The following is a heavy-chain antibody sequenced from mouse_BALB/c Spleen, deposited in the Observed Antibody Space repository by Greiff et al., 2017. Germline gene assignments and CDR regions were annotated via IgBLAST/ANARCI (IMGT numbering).Heavy chain of an antibody. Sequence: VQLVESGAELVRPGASVTLSCKASGYTFTDYEMHWVKQTPVHGLEWIGAIDPETGGTAYNQKFKGKATLTADKSSSTAYMELRSLTSEDSAVYYCTRSGGKGAMDYWGQGTSVTVSS. V-gene: IGHV1-15*01. CDR2: IDPETGGT. J-gene: IGHJ4*01. CDR1: GYTFTDYE. CDR3: TRSGGKGAMDY.